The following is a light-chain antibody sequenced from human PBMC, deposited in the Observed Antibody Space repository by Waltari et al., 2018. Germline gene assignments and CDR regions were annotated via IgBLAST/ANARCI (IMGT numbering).Light chain of an antibody. V-gene: IGLV2-14*01. CDR1: SSDAGGDNY. Sequence: QSALTQPASVSGSPGQSITISCPGTSSDAGGDNYVSWSQQHPGKPPKLMIYDVSKRPSGVSNRFSGSKSGNTASLTISGLQAEDEADYYCSSYTSSSTFDVVFGGGTKLTVL. CDR2: DVS. CDR3: SSYTSSSTFDVV. J-gene: IGLJ2*01.